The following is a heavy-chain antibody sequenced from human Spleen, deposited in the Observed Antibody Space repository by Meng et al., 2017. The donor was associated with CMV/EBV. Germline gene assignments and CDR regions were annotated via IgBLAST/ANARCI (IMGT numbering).Heavy chain of an antibody. CDR2: IIPIFGTA. D-gene: IGHD3-22*01. J-gene: IGHJ4*02. CDR3: ALYSSGYYGLGY. CDR1: GGTFSSYA. Sequence: KASGGTFSSYAISWVRQAPGQGLEWMGGIIPIFGTANYAQKFQGRVTITTDESTSTAYMELNSLRSEDTAVYYCALYSSGYYGLGYWGQGTLVTVSS. V-gene: IGHV1-69*05.